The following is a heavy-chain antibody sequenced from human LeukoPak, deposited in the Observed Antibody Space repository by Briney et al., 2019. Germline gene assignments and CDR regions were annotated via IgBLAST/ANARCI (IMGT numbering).Heavy chain of an antibody. J-gene: IGHJ6*04. CDR2: ISSSSSYI. CDR1: GFTFSSYS. Sequence: PGGSLRLSCAASGFTFSSYSMNWVRQAPGKGLEWVSSISSSSSYIYYADSVKGRFTISRDNSKNTLYLQMNSLRTEDTAIYYCAKGRPEDVWGKGTTVTVSS. CDR3: AKGRPEDV. V-gene: IGHV3-21*04.